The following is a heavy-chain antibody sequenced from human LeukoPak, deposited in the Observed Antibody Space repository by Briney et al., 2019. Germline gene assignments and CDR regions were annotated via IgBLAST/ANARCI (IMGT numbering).Heavy chain of an antibody. Sequence: SETLSLTCTVSGGSLSSYYWSWIRQPPGKGLEWIGYIYYSGSTNYNPSLKRRVTISVDTSKNQFSLKLSSVTAADTAVYYCARRILGKYWYFDLWGRGTLVTVSS. CDR2: IYYSGST. CDR3: ARRILGKYWYFDL. J-gene: IGHJ2*01. D-gene: IGHD5-18*01. V-gene: IGHV4-59*08. CDR1: GGSLSSYY.